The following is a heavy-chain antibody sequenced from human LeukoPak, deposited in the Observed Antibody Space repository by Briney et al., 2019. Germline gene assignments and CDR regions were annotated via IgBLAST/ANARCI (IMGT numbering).Heavy chain of an antibody. D-gene: IGHD1-26*01. CDR1: GFTFNIYA. CDR3: TSEPGIVGGRRNDC. Sequence: GGSLRLSCAASGFTFNIYAMNWVRQAPGKGLEWVASISSSSDFIAYADSVRGRFTISRDNAKNSLSLQMNSLRADDTGLYYCTSEPGIVGGRRNDCWGQGTLVTVSS. V-gene: IGHV3-21*01. CDR2: ISSSSDFI. J-gene: IGHJ4*02.